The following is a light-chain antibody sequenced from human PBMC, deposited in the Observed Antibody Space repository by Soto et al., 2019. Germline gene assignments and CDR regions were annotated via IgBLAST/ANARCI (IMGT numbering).Light chain of an antibody. Sequence: IQMTQSLSSLSASVGDSVPITCRASQSISSYLNWYQQKPGQAPKLLIYAASTLQSGVPSRFSGSGSGTDFTLTSSSLQPEDFATYYCQQSYSTPWTCGQGTKVDI. V-gene: IGKV1-39*01. CDR3: QQSYSTPWT. CDR2: AAS. J-gene: IGKJ1*01. CDR1: QSISSY.